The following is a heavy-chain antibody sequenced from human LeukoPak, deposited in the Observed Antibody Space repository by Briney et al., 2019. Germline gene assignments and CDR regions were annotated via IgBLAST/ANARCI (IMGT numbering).Heavy chain of an antibody. CDR3: AKDKGPDTYYYYYMDV. J-gene: IGHJ6*03. CDR1: EFTFNNYG. Sequence: GGSLRLSCAASEFTFNNYGMHWVRQAPGKGLEWVAFIHRDGSNKYYADSVKGRFTISRDNSKNTLYLRMNSPRTEDTAVYYCAKDKGPDTYYYYYMDVWGKGTTVTVSS. V-gene: IGHV3-30*02. CDR2: IHRDGSNK.